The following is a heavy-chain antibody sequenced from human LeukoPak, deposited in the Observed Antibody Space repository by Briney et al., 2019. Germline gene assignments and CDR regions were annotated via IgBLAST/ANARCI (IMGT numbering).Heavy chain of an antibody. Sequence: SETLSLTCAVYGGSFSGYYWSWIRQPPGKGLEWIGEINHSGSTNYNPSLKSRVTISVDTSKNQFSLKLSSVTAADTAVYYCASSGILGDYWGQGTLVTVSS. J-gene: IGHJ4*02. V-gene: IGHV4-34*01. CDR2: INHSGST. CDR1: GGSFSGYY. D-gene: IGHD2-21*01. CDR3: ASSGILGDY.